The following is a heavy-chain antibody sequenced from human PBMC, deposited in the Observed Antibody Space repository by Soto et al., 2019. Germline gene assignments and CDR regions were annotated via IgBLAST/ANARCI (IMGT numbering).Heavy chain of an antibody. D-gene: IGHD3-10*01. V-gene: IGHV1-18*01. Sequence: ASVKVSCKASGYTFTSYCISWVLQAPGQGLEWMGWISAYNGNTNYAQKLQGRVTMTTDTSTSTAYMELRSLRSDDTAVYYCARVDTMVRGVRIDPWGQGTLVTVSS. CDR2: ISAYNGNT. CDR3: ARVDTMVRGVRIDP. J-gene: IGHJ5*02. CDR1: GYTFTSYC.